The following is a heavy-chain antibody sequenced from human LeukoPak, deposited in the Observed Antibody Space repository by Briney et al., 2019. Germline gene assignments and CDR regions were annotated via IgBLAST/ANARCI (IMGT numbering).Heavy chain of an antibody. J-gene: IGHJ4*02. V-gene: IGHV5-51*01. CDR1: GYSFGNYW. D-gene: IGHD3-10*01. Sequence: GESLKISCKGSGYSFGNYWIGWVRQIRGKGLEWMGIIHPGDSDTRYSPSFQGQVTISAEKSITTAYLQWSSLKASDTAMYYCARRGEGPIGGIGYWGQGTLVTVSS. CDR3: ARRGEGPIGGIGY. CDR2: IHPGDSDT.